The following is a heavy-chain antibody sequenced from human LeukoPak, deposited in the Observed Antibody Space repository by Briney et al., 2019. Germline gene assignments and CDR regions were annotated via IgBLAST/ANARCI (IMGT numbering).Heavy chain of an antibody. D-gene: IGHD2-15*01. J-gene: IGHJ5*02. V-gene: IGHV4-59*01. CDR3: ARTTYCSGGSCYRSWFDP. Sequence: PSETLSLTCTVSGGSISSYYWSWIRQPPGKGLEWIGYIYYSGSTNYNPSLKSRVTISVDTSKNQFSLKLSSVTAADTAVYYCARTTYCSGGSCYRSWFDPWGQGTLVTVSS. CDR1: GGSISSYY. CDR2: IYYSGST.